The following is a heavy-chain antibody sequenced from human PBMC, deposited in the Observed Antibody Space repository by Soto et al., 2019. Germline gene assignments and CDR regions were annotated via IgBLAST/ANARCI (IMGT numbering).Heavy chain of an antibody. Sequence: ASVKVSCKASGYTFTSYAMHWVRQAPGQRLEWMGRINAGNGNAKYSQKFQGRVTITRDKSASTAYMELSSLRSEDTAVYYCARSRGSGSNYYYYSYMDVWGKGTTVTVSS. CDR1: GYTFTSYA. D-gene: IGHD3-10*01. CDR3: ARSRGSGSNYYYYSYMDV. V-gene: IGHV1-3*01. J-gene: IGHJ6*03. CDR2: INAGNGNA.